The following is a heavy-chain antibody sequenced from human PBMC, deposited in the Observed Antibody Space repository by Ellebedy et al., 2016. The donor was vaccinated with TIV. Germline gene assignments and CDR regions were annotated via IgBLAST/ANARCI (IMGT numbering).Heavy chain of an antibody. Sequence: GESLKISCAASGFTFNSHTMNWVRQAPGKGLEWVSYISSSSRTIYYADSVKGRFTISRDNSKNTLYLQMNSLRAEDTAVYYCARIKEVTTNVLLDNWGQGTLVTVSS. CDR1: GFTFNSHT. D-gene: IGHD2-21*02. J-gene: IGHJ4*02. CDR2: ISSSSRTI. CDR3: ARIKEVTTNVLLDN. V-gene: IGHV3-48*01.